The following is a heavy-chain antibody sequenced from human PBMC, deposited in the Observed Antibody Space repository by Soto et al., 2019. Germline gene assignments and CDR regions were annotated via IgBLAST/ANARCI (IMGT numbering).Heavy chain of an antibody. Sequence: QVQLQESGPGLVKPSQTLSLTCTVSGGSISSGGYYWSWIRQHPGKGLEWIGYIYYSGSTYYNPSLKSRVTVSVDTCKNQFSLKLSSVTAADTAVYYCARDRAGALYFDYWGQGTLVIVSS. CDR2: IYYSGST. CDR3: ARDRAGALYFDY. V-gene: IGHV4-31*03. CDR1: GGSISSGGYY. J-gene: IGHJ4*02. D-gene: IGHD6-13*01.